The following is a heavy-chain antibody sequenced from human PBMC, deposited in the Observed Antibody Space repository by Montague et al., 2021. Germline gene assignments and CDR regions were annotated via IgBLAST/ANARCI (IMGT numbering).Heavy chain of an antibody. CDR1: GDSITGYY. CDR2: VYSSGST. CDR3: ARGHGYDSSWFY. V-gene: IGHV4-59*12. Sequence: SETLSLTCSVSGDSITGYYCSWIRLPHGKGLEWIGYVYSSGSTSYNPSLKSRVIISVESAKNQISLTLNSATAADTAVYYCARGHGYDSSWFYWGQGTLIFVSA. D-gene: IGHD6-13*01. J-gene: IGHJ4*02.